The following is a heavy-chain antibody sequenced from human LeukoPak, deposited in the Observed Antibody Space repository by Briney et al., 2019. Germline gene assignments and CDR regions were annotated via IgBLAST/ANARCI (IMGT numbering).Heavy chain of an antibody. D-gene: IGHD3-9*01. CDR2: ITNSGTTI. J-gene: IGHJ1*01. V-gene: IGHV3-11*01. CDR1: GFTFTDYY. Sequence: PGGPLRLSCAASGFTFTDYYMSWIRQAPGKGLEWVSYITNSGTTIYYADSVKGRFTISRDNAKNSLYLQMNSLRAEDTAVYYCARDGHYDILTGYFQDWGQGTLVTVSS. CDR3: ARDGHYDILTGYFQD.